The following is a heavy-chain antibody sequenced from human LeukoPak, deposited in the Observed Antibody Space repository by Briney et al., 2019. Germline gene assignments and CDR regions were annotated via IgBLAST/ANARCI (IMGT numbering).Heavy chain of an antibody. D-gene: IGHD5-12*01. CDR1: GGSFTDYY. CDR3: ARAYNGYDYP. CDR2: INHGGST. Sequence: SETLSLTCAVYGGSFTDYYWSWIRQSPGKGLEWIGEINHGGSTNYNPSLKSQVTIAVDRSKNQFSLKLTSVTDADTAVYYCARAYNGYDYPWGQGTLVTVSS. J-gene: IGHJ5*02. V-gene: IGHV4-34*01.